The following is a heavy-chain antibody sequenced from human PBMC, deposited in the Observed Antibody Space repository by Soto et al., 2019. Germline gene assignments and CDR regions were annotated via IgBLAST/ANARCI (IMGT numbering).Heavy chain of an antibody. CDR3: ARDIGAVAGTLDY. CDR2: INAGNGNT. V-gene: IGHV1-3*01. D-gene: IGHD6-19*01. J-gene: IGHJ4*02. CDR1: GYTFTSYA. Sequence: GASVKVSCKASGYTFTSYAMHWVRQAPGQRLEWMGWINAGNGNTKYSQKFQGRVTITRDTSASTAYMELSSLRSEDTAVYYCARDIGAVAGTLDYRGQGTLVTVSS.